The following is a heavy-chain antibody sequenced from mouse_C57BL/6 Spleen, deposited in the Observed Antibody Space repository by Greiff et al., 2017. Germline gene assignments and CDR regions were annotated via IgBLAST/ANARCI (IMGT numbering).Heavy chain of an antibody. CDR1: GFTFSDYY. CDR2: ISNGGGST. Sequence: DVKLVESGGGLVQPGGSLKLSCAASGFTFSDYYMYWVRQTPEKRLEWVAYISNGGGSTYYPDTVKGRFTISRDNAKNTLYLQMSRLKSEDTAMYYCARSQGLYAMDYWGQGTSVTVSS. CDR3: ARSQGLYAMDY. V-gene: IGHV5-12*01. J-gene: IGHJ4*01.